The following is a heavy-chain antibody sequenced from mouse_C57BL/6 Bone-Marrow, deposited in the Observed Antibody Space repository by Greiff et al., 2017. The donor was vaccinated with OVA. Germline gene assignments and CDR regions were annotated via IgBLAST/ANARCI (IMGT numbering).Heavy chain of an antibody. D-gene: IGHD2-12*01. Sequence: EVQRVESGGGLVKPGGSLKLSCAASGFTFSSYAMSWVRQTPEKRLEWVATISDGGSYTYYPDNVKGRFTISRDNAKNNLYLQMSHLKSEDTAMYYCARVELLAYWGQGTLVTVSA. CDR2: ISDGGSYT. CDR1: GFTFSSYA. V-gene: IGHV5-4*01. J-gene: IGHJ3*01. CDR3: ARVELLAY.